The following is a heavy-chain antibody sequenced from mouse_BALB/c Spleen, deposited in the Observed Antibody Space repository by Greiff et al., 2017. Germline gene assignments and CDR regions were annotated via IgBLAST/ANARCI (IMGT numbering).Heavy chain of an antibody. CDR1: GYSFTGYY. V-gene: IGHV1-31*01. D-gene: IGHD1-1*01. J-gene: IGHJ4*01. CDR2: INPYNGAT. Sequence: EVKLVESGPELVKPGASVKISCKASGYSFTGYYMHWVKQSHVKSLEWIGRINPYNGATSYNQNFKDKASLTVDKSSSIAYMELHSLTSEDSAVYYCASYGSSPAMDYWGQGTSVTVSS. CDR3: ASYGSSPAMDY.